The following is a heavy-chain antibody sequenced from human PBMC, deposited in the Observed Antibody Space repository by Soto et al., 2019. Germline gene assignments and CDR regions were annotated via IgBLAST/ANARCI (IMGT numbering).Heavy chain of an antibody. CDR2: IYYSGST. CDR3: ARDRFLEWFSWFDP. V-gene: IGHV4-59*06. CDR1: GGSISSYS. D-gene: IGHD3-3*01. J-gene: IGHJ5*02. Sequence: SETLSLTCSVSGGSISSYSWNWIRQPPGKGLEWIGYIYYSGSTYYNPSLKSRATISVDTSKNQFSLKLSSVTAADTAVYYCARDRFLEWFSWFDPWGQGTLVTVSS.